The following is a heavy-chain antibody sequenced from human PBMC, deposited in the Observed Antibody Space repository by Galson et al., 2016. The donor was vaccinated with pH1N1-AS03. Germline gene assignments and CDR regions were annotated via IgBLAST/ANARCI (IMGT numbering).Heavy chain of an antibody. D-gene: IGHD1-26*01. V-gene: IGHV2-70*11. CDR3: ARGYSGSYCHWFGP. CDR1: GFSLTTSGMC. J-gene: IGHJ5*01. Sequence: ALVKPTQTLTVTCTFSGFSLTTSGMCVSWIRQPPGKALEWLARIDWDDDKYYTTSLKTRLTISQDTSKNQVVLTMTDMDPVDTVTYYCARGYSGSYCHWFGPWGPGTLVTVSS. CDR2: IDWDDDK.